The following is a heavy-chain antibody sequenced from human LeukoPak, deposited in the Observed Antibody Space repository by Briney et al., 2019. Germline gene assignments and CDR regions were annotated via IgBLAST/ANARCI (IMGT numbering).Heavy chain of an antibody. D-gene: IGHD7-27*01. CDR2: IGRSSSSI. Sequence: GGSLRLSCAASGFSFSSHSMNWVGQAPGEGLEWVASIGRSSSSIYYAGSVKGRFTISRDNAKNSLYLQMNSLRAEDTAVYYCARETGEAFDIWGQGTMVIVS. CDR3: ARETGEAFDI. V-gene: IGHV3-21*01. J-gene: IGHJ3*02. CDR1: GFSFSSHS.